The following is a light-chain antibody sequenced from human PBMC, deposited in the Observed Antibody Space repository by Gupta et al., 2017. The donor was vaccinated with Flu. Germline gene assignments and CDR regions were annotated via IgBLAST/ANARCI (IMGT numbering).Light chain of an antibody. Sequence: DIQLTQPPSLLSASVGDRVTITGRASQGISSYLAWYQQEPGKAPKLLIYGASTLQTGVPSRFSGSGSWTEFTLTISSLQPEDFATYYCQQLNSYPYTFGQGTKLGIK. V-gene: IGKV1-9*01. J-gene: IGKJ2*01. CDR1: QGISSY. CDR3: QQLNSYPYT. CDR2: GAS.